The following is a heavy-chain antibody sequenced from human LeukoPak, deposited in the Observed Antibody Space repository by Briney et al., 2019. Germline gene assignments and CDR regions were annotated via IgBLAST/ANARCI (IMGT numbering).Heavy chain of an antibody. CDR3: AKGLRGYSSSDY. CDR2: IKQDGSEK. D-gene: IGHD6-6*01. V-gene: IGHV3-7*01. Sequence: GGSLRLSCAASGCTFSNYWRYWVRQAPGKGLEWVANIKQDGSEKYYVDSVKARFTISRDNAKNSLYLQMNSLRVEDTAVYYCAKGLRGYSSSDYWGQGTLVTVSS. J-gene: IGHJ4*02. CDR1: GCTFSNYW.